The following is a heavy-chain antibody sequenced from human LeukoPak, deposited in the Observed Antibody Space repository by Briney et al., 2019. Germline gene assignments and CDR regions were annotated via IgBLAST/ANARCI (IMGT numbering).Heavy chain of an antibody. CDR1: GGSISSYY. D-gene: IGHD3-9*01. Sequence: SETLSLTCTVSGGSISSYYWSWIRQPPGNGLEWIGYIYYSGSTNYNPSLKSRVTISVDTSKNQFSLRLSSVTAADTAVYYCARHGYDILTGLIWGQGTMVTVSS. V-gene: IGHV4-59*08. J-gene: IGHJ3*02. CDR3: ARHGYDILTGLI. CDR2: IYYSGST.